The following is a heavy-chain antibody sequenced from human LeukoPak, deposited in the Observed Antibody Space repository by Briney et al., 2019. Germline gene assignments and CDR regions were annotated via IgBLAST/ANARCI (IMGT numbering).Heavy chain of an antibody. J-gene: IGHJ4*02. CDR2: ISSSGGST. CDR3: AKAMRPYSYGCDY. D-gene: IGHD5-18*01. V-gene: IGHV3-23*01. CDR1: GFTFSSYA. Sequence: LSGGSLRLSCAASGFTFSSYAMSWVRQAPGKGLEWVLSISSSGGSTIYADSVKGRFTISRDNSKNTLYLQMNSLRAEDTAVYYCAKAMRPYSYGCDYWGQGTLVTVSS.